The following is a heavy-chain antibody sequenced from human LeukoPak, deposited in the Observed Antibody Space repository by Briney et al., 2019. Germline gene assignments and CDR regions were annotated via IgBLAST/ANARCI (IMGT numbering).Heavy chain of an antibody. CDR3: ARRARDFGDSHAFDV. V-gene: IGHV3-11*01. D-gene: IGHD4-17*01. Sequence: EPGGSLRLSCVASGLTFSDTNLAWIRQAPGEGLEWISYIRRVPTDLYYADSVKGRFTITRDNAKNSLYLQMNSLRAKDMANYYCARRARDFGDSHAFDVWGQGTMVTVSS. CDR2: IRRVPTDL. CDR1: GLTFSDTN. J-gene: IGHJ3*01.